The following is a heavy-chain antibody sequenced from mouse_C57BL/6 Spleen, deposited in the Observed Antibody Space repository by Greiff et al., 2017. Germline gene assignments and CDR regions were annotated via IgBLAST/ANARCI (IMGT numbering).Heavy chain of an antibody. CDR2: IYPGSGST. Sequence: QVQLQQPGAELVKPGASVKMSCKASGYTFTSYWITWVKQRPGQGLEWIGDIYPGSGSTNYNEKFKSKATLTVDTSSSTAYMQLSSLTSEDSAVYYCAKSVYDYDGFAYWGRGTLVTVSA. V-gene: IGHV1-55*01. CDR1: GYTFTSYW. CDR3: AKSVYDYDGFAY. J-gene: IGHJ3*01. D-gene: IGHD2-4*01.